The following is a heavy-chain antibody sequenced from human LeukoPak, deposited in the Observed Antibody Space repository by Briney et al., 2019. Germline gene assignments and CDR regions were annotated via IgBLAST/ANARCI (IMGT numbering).Heavy chain of an antibody. CDR3: ARELRYCSGDSCYSGDY. J-gene: IGHJ4*02. D-gene: IGHD2-15*01. V-gene: IGHV4-31*03. CDR2: IYYSGST. CDR1: GGSISSGGYY. Sequence: SETLSLTCTVSGGSISSGGYYWSWIRQHPGKGLEWIGYIYYSGSTYYNPSLKSRVTISVDTSKNQFSLKLSSVTAADTAVYYCARELRYCSGDSCYSGDYWGQGTLVTVSS.